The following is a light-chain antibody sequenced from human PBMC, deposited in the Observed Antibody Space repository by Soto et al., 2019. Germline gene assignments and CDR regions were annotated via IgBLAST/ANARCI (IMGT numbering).Light chain of an antibody. CDR3: AAWDDSLNGVV. J-gene: IGLJ2*01. CDR2: SKD. CDR1: SSNMGSNI. V-gene: IGLV1-44*01. Sequence: QSVLTQPPSASGTPGQRVTISCSGSSSNMGSNIVNWYQQLPGAAPKLLIYSKDQRPSGVPDRCSGSKSGTSASLAISGLQSEDEADYYCAAWDDSLNGVVFGGGTKVTVL.